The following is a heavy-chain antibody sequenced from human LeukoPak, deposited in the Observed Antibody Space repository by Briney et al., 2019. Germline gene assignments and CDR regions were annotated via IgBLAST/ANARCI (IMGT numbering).Heavy chain of an antibody. D-gene: IGHD3-22*01. CDR1: GGSISSYY. Sequence: PSETLSLTCTDPGGSISSYYWSWIRQPPGKGLEWIGYTYYSGSTNYNPSLKSRVTISVDTSKNQFSLKLSSVTAADTAVYYCARHRRAYDSSGYYLDYWGQGTLVTVSS. CDR3: ARHRRAYDSSGYYLDY. J-gene: IGHJ4*02. CDR2: TYYSGST. V-gene: IGHV4-59*08.